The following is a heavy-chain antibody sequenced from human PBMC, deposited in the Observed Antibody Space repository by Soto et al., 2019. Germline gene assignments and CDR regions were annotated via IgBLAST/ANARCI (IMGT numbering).Heavy chain of an antibody. CDR3: ARGRGRSSTSGAAFTELTYYFDY. CDR1: GGSISSSSYY. CDR2: IYYSGST. V-gene: IGHV4-39*01. D-gene: IGHD2-2*01. J-gene: IGHJ4*02. Sequence: SETLSLTCTVSGGSISSSSYYWGWIRQPPGKGLEWIGSIYYSGSTYYNPSLKSRVTISVDTSKNQFSLKLSSVTAADTAVYYCARGRGRSSTSGAAFTELTYYFDYWGQGTLVTLSS.